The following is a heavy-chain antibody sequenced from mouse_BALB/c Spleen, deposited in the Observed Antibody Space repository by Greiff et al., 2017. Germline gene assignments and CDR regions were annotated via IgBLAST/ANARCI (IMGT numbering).Heavy chain of an antibody. CDR1: GYTFSSYW. J-gene: IGHJ4*01. D-gene: IGHD2-3*01. V-gene: IGHV1-9*01. Sequence: VQLQQSGAELMKPGASVKISCKATGYTFSSYWIEWVKQRPGHGLEWIGEILPGSGSTNYNEKFKGKATFTADTSSNTAYMQLSSLTSEDSAVYYCALIYDGYPFYAMDYWGQGTSVTVSS. CDR2: ILPGSGST. CDR3: ALIYDGYPFYAMDY.